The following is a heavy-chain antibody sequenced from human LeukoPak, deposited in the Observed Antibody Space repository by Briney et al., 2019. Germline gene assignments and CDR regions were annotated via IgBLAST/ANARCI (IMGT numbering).Heavy chain of an antibody. V-gene: IGHV1-2*06. Sequence: ASVKVSCKASGGTFSSYAISWVRQAPGQGLEWMGRINPNSGGTDYAQKFQGRVTMTRDTSISTAYMELSRLRSDDTAVYYCARLVPQGMDVWGQGTTVTVSS. J-gene: IGHJ6*02. CDR2: INPNSGGT. CDR1: GGTFSSYA. D-gene: IGHD2-2*01. CDR3: ARLVPQGMDV.